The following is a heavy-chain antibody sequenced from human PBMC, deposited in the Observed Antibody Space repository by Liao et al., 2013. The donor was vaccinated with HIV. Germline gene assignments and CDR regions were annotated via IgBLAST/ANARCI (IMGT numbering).Heavy chain of an antibody. CDR3: TRHYVYRGAALAS. J-gene: IGHJ4*02. D-gene: IGHD3-16*01. Sequence: QVQLQQWGAGLMKPSETLSLNCSISGGSIATSTYYWAWIRQPPGKGLEWIGSVAHGGTTYFNPSLKGRVTISVDTFQNLFSLKMRSLTAADTAVFYCTRHYVYRGAALASWGQGALVTVSS. CDR2: VAHGGTT. V-gene: IGHV4-39*07. CDR1: GGSIATSTYY.